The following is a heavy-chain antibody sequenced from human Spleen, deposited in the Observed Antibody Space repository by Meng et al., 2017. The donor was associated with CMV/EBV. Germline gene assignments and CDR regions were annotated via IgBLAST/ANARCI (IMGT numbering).Heavy chain of an antibody. D-gene: IGHD3-3*01. J-gene: IGHJ4*02. CDR2: ISWNSGSI. CDR1: GFTFDDYA. V-gene: IGHV3-9*01. CDR3: AKDAYYDFWSGYPPFDY. Sequence: GGSLRLSCAASGFTFDDYAMHWVRQAPGKGLEWVSGISWNSGSIGYADSVKGRVTISRDNAKNSLYLQMNSLRAEDTALYYCAKDAYYDFWSGYPPFDYWGQGTLVTVSS.